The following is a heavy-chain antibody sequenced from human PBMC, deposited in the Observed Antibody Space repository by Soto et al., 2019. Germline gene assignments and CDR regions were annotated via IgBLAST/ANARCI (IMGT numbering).Heavy chain of an antibody. Sequence: PGGSLRLSCAASGFTFTSYAMSWVRQAPGKGLEWVSGISGSVDSTYYADSVKGRFTMSRDNSKKTVYLQINSLRAEDTAVYYCAKDGWFGESPYYFDFWGQGTLVTVSS. V-gene: IGHV3-23*01. CDR3: AKDGWFGESPYYFDF. J-gene: IGHJ4*02. CDR2: ISGSVDST. D-gene: IGHD3-10*01. CDR1: GFTFTSYA.